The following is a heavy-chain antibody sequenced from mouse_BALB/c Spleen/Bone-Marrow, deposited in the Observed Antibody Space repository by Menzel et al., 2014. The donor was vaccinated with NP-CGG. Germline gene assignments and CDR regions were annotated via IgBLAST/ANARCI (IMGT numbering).Heavy chain of an antibody. CDR3: ASLYRYNY. J-gene: IGHJ2*01. V-gene: IGHV3-1*02. CDR1: GYSITSGYS. CDR2: IHYSGST. D-gene: IGHD2-14*01. Sequence: EVKVVESGPDLVKPSQSLSLTCTVTGYSITSGYSCHWIRQFPGNTLEWMDYIHYSGSTNYNSSLKSRISITRDTSKNQFFLQLNSVTTEDPATYYCASLYRYNYWGQGTTLTVSS.